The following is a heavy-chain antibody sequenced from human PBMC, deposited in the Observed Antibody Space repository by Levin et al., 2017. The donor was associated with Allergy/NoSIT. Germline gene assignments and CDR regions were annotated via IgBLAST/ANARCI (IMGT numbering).Heavy chain of an antibody. D-gene: IGHD3-22*01. CDR1: GYTFTGYY. J-gene: IGHJ4*02. Sequence: ASVKVSCKASGYTFTGYYMHWVRQAPGQGLEWMGWINPNSGGTNYAQKFQGRVTMTRDTSISTAYMELSRLRSDDTAVYYCARDEIYYYDSSGYYYDWGQGTLVTVSS. V-gene: IGHV1-2*02. CDR3: ARDEIYYYDSSGYYYD. CDR2: INPNSGGT.